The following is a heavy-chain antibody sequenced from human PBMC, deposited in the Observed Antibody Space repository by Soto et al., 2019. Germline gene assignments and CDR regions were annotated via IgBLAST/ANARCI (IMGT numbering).Heavy chain of an antibody. J-gene: IGHJ6*02. CDR3: ARDGRLGCGRRICGMDD. CDR1: GFTFSSYS. D-gene: IGHD2-15*01. V-gene: IGHV3-21*01. Sequence: PGGSLRLSCAASGFTFSSYSMNWVRQAPGKGLEWVSSISSSSSYIYYADSVKGRFTISRDNAKNSLYLQMNSLRAEDTAVYYCARDGRLGCGRRICGMDDWGQGTTVTVSS. CDR2: ISSSSSYI.